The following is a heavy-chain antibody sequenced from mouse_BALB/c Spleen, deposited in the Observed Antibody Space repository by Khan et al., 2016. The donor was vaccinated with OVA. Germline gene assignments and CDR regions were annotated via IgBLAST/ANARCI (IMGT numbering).Heavy chain of an antibody. J-gene: IGHJ4*01. CDR3: ARGNYYGYAMDY. D-gene: IGHD1-1*01. Sequence: VQLKQSGPGLVKPSQSLSLTCTVTGYSITRNYAWNWIRQFPGNKLEWMGYISYSGSTSYNPSLKSRISITRDTSKNQFFLQLSSVTTEDTATYYCARGNYYGYAMDYWGQGTSVTVSS. CDR2: ISYSGST. V-gene: IGHV3-2*02. CDR1: GYSITRNYA.